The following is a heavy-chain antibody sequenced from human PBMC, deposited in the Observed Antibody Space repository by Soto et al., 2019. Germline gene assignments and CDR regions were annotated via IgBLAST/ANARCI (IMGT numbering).Heavy chain of an antibody. V-gene: IGHV3-48*01. J-gene: IGHJ4*02. Sequence: PGGSLRLSCATSGFTFSSYSMNWVRQAPGKGLEWVSYISSSSSTIYYADSVKGRFTISRDNAKTAYLQMNNLESEDTAVYYCSRDDSDWFFNWGRGTLVTVSS. D-gene: IGHD3-9*01. CDR3: SRDDSDWFFN. CDR1: GFTFSSYS. CDR2: ISSSSSTI.